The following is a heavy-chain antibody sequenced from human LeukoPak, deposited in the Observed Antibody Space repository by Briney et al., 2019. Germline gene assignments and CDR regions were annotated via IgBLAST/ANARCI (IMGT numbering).Heavy chain of an antibody. CDR2: ISSSSSYI. CDR3: AKAPVTTCRGAYCYPFDY. Sequence: PGGSLRLPCAASGFTFSSYSMNWVRQAPGKGLEWVSSISSSSSYIYYADSVKGRSTISRDNAKNSLYLQMNSLRPEDAAVYYCAKAPVTTCRGAYCYPFDYWGQGTLVTVSS. V-gene: IGHV3-21*04. J-gene: IGHJ4*02. D-gene: IGHD2-21*01. CDR1: GFTFSSYS.